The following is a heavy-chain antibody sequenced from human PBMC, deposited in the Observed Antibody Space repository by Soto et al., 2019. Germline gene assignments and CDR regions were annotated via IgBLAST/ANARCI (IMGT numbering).Heavy chain of an antibody. V-gene: IGHV4-34*01. D-gene: IGHD4-4*01. CDR3: ARGFKDSNSHGNWFDP. CDR2: INHSGST. Sequence: QVQLQQWGAGLLKPSETLSLTCAVYGGSFSGYYWSWIRQPPGKGLEWIGEINHSGSTNYNPSLKSRVTISVVTSKNQFSLKLSSVTAADTAVYYCARGFKDSNSHGNWFDPWGQGTLVTVSS. CDR1: GGSFSGYY. J-gene: IGHJ5*02.